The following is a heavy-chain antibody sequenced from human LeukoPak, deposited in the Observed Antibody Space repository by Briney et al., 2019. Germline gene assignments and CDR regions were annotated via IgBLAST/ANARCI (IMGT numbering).Heavy chain of an antibody. V-gene: IGHV3-30*02. CDR1: GFTFSSYG. CDR2: IRYDGSNK. Sequence: PGGSLRLSCAASGFTFSSYGMHWVRQAPGKGLEGVAFIRYDGSNKYYADSVKGRFTISRDNSKNTLYLQMNSLRAEDTAVYYCAKDLFEGGPGDPDDVRSDAFDIWGQGTMVTVSS. CDR3: AKDLFEGGPGDPDDVRSDAFDI. J-gene: IGHJ3*02. D-gene: IGHD1-1*01.